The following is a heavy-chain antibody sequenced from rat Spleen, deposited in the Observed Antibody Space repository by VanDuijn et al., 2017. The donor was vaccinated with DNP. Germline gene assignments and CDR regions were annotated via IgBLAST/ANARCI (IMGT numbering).Heavy chain of an antibody. V-gene: IGHV2-6*01. Sequence: QVQLKESGPGLVQPSQTLSLACTVSGFSLTSYTVTWVRQPPGKVLEWIAAISSGGNTYYNSALLSRLSISRDTSKSQVFLKMHSLQTEDTATYYCARTLTESSYYFDYWGQGVMVTVSS. CDR3: ARTLTESSYYFDY. D-gene: IGHD5-1*01. CDR2: ISSGGNT. CDR1: GFSLTSYT. J-gene: IGHJ2*01.